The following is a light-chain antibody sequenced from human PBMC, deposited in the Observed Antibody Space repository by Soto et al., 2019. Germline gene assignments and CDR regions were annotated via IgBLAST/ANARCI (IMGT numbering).Light chain of an antibody. J-gene: IGKJ1*01. CDR3: QQYNSYSPVA. V-gene: IGKV1-5*01. CDR2: DAS. CDR1: QSISSW. Sequence: DLQMTQSPSTLSASVGDRVTITCRSSQSISSWLAWYQQKPGKAPKLLIYDASSLESGVPSRFSGSGSGTEFTLTISSLQPDDLATYYCQQYNSYSPVAVGQGTKVDIK.